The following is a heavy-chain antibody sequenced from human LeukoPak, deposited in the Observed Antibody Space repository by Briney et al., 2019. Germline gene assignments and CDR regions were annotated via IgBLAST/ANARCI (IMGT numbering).Heavy chain of an antibody. V-gene: IGHV3-23*01. CDR1: GFTFSNHG. J-gene: IGHJ4*02. CDR3: ARDLAWGAFDY. Sequence: GGSLRLSCAPSGFTFSNHGMNWVRQAPGKGLEWLSGVSPPGGGTYYADSVKGRFTISRDDSKNTLSLQMNSLRVEDTAVYHCARDLAWGAFDYWGQGTLVTVSS. D-gene: IGHD7-27*01. CDR2: VSPPGGGT.